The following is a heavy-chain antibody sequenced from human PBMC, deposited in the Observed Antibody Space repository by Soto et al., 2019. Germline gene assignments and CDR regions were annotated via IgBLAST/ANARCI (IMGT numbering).Heavy chain of an antibody. Sequence: GGSLRLSCAASGFTFSSYAMSWVRQAPGKGLEWVSAISGSGGSTYYADSVKGRFTISRDNSKNTLYLQMNSLRAEDTAVYYFAKVGVGIGVPQGPLNYWGQGTLVTVSS. D-gene: IGHD3-16*01. CDR1: GFTFSSYA. V-gene: IGHV3-23*01. CDR3: AKVGVGIGVPQGPLNY. CDR2: ISGSGGST. J-gene: IGHJ4*01.